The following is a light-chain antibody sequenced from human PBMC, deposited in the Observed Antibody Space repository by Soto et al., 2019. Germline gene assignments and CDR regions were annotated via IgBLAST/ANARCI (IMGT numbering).Light chain of an antibody. Sequence: DVLMTQSPSTLSASVGDRITITCRASQSISSWLAWYQQKPGKAPKLLIYKASSLESGVPSRFSGSGSGTGFTLTISSLHPDDFATYYCQQYNSYPYTFGQGTKLEIK. CDR3: QQYNSYPYT. CDR2: KAS. CDR1: QSISSW. J-gene: IGKJ2*01. V-gene: IGKV1-5*03.